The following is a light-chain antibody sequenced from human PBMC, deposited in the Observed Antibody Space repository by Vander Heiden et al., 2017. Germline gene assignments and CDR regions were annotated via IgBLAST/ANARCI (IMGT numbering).Light chain of an antibody. V-gene: IGLV1-44*01. J-gene: IGLJ3*02. CDR2: HDH. CDR1: SSNIGSHT. CDR3: AVRDDNLRAVV. Sequence: QSVLTQPPSASGTPGQRVSISCSGRSSNIGSHTVNWYQQYPGAAPKLLIYHDHQRPSGVADRFSGSKSGTSASLAISGLQYEDEADYYCAVRDDNLRAVVFGGGTKLTVL.